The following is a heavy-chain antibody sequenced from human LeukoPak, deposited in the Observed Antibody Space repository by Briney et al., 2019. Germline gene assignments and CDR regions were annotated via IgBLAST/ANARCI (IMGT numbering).Heavy chain of an antibody. Sequence: SETLSLTCAVYGGSFSGYYWSWIRQPPGKGLEWIGEINHSGSTNYNPSLKSRVTISVDTSKNQFSLKLSSVTAADTAVYYCASRPYYYGSGNKTPYDYWGQGTLVTASS. CDR3: ASRPYYYGSGNKTPYDY. CDR1: GGSFSGYY. D-gene: IGHD3-10*01. CDR2: INHSGST. V-gene: IGHV4-34*01. J-gene: IGHJ4*02.